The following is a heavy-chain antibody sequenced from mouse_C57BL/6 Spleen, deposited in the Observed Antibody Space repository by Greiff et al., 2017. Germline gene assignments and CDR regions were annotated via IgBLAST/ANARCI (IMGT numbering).Heavy chain of an antibody. CDR3: TGGSSHAWFAY. CDR2: ISSGGDYI. J-gene: IGHJ3*01. Sequence: EVKVVESGEGLVKPGGSLKLSCAASGFTFSSYAMSWVRQTPEKRLEWVAYISSGGDYIYYADTVKGRFTISRDNARNTLYLQMSSLKSEDTAMYYCTGGSSHAWFAYWGQGTLVTVSA. V-gene: IGHV5-9-1*02. D-gene: IGHD1-1*01. CDR1: GFTFSSYA.